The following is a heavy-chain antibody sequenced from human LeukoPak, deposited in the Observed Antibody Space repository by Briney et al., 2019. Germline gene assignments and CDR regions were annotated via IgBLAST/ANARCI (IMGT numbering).Heavy chain of an antibody. CDR1: GFTFSSYG. Sequence: PGRSLRLSCAASGFTFSSYGMHWVRQAPGKGLEWVAVISYDGSNKHYADSVKGRFTISRDNSKNTLYLQMNSLRAEDTAVYYCAKDRAVVVVIATLDYWGQGTLVTVSS. CDR2: ISYDGSNK. D-gene: IGHD2-21*01. V-gene: IGHV3-30*18. CDR3: AKDRAVVVVIATLDY. J-gene: IGHJ4*02.